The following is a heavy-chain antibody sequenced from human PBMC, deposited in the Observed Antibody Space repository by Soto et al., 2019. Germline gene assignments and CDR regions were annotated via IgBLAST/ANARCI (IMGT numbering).Heavy chain of an antibody. J-gene: IGHJ6*02. CDR2: IYYSGST. CDR3: ARDLAARPFYYYGMDV. CDR1: GGSISSYY. Sequence: SETLSLTCTVSGGSISSYYWSWIRQPPGKGLDWIGYIYYSGSTNYNPSLKSRVTISVDTSKNQFSLKLSSVTAADTAVYYCARDLAARPFYYYGMDVWGQGTTVTVSS. V-gene: IGHV4-59*01. D-gene: IGHD6-6*01.